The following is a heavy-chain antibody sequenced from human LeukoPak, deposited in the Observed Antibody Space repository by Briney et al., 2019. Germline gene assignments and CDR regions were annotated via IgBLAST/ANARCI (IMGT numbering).Heavy chain of an antibody. Sequence: GGSLRLSCAASGFTFSSYGMHWVRQAPGKGLEWVAVISYDGSNKYYADSVKGRFTISRDNSKNTLYLQMNSLRAEDTAVYYCATCPDRTYYYDSSGHGSAFDIWGQGTMVTVSS. D-gene: IGHD3-22*01. CDR2: ISYDGSNK. CDR3: ATCPDRTYYYDSSGHGSAFDI. V-gene: IGHV3-30*19. CDR1: GFTFSSYG. J-gene: IGHJ3*02.